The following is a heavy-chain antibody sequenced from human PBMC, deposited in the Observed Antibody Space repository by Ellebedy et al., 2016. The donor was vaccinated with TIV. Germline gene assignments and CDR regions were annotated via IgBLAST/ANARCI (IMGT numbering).Heavy chain of an antibody. J-gene: IGHJ5*02. D-gene: IGHD7-27*01. V-gene: IGHV1-8*01. CDR1: GYSLTSFE. CDR2: MDPRNGNT. CDR3: ARYPLGPNWFDP. Sequence: ASVKVSXXVSGYSLTSFEINWVRQATGQGLEYVGWMDPRNGNTGYAPKFRDRVTMTMNTSISKAYMELRGLASEDTAVYYCARYPLGPNWFDPWGQGTLVTVSS.